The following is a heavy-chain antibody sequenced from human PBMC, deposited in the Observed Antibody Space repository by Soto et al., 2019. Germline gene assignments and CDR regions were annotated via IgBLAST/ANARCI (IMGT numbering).Heavy chain of an antibody. J-gene: IGHJ6*02. CDR3: ARRGSMQDYYYYYGMDV. D-gene: IGHD3-16*01. Sequence: PRESLKISCKGSGYSFTSYWIGWVRQMPGKGLEWMGIIYPGDSDTRYSPSFQGQVTISADKSISTAYLQRSSLKASDTAMYYCARRGSMQDYYYYYGMDVWGQGTTVTVSS. CDR1: GYSFTSYW. V-gene: IGHV5-51*01. CDR2: IYPGDSDT.